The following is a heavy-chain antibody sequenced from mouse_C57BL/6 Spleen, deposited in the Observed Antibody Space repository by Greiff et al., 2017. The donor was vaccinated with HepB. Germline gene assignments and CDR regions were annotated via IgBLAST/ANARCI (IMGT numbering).Heavy chain of an antibody. CDR2: INPSSGYT. J-gene: IGHJ1*03. V-gene: IGHV1-4*01. Sequence: QVQLMESGAELARPGASVKMSCTASGFTFTSYTMHWVQQRPGQGLEWIGYINPSSGYTKYNQKFKDKATLTADKSSSTAYMQLSSLTSEESAVYYCARKSRTHWYFDVWGTGTTVTVSS. D-gene: IGHD5-1*01. CDR3: ARKSRTHWYFDV. CDR1: GFTFTSYT.